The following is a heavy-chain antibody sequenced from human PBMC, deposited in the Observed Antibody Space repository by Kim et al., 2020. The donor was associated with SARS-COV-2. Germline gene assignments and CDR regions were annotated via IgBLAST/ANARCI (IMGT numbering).Heavy chain of an antibody. CDR2: ISYDGSNK. V-gene: IGHV3-30*04. Sequence: GGSLRLSCAASGFTFSSYAMHWVRQAPGKGLEWVAVISYDGSNKYYADSVKGRFTISRDNSKNTLYLQMNSLRAEDTAVYYCARSGADVAAYYYGMDVWGQGTTVTVSS. D-gene: IGHD1-26*01. J-gene: IGHJ6*02. CDR1: GFTFSSYA. CDR3: ARSGADVAAYYYGMDV.